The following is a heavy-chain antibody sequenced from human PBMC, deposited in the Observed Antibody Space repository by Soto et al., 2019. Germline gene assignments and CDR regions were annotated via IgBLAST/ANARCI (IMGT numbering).Heavy chain of an antibody. V-gene: IGHV5-51*01. D-gene: IGHD4-17*01. CDR1: GYIFTLYW. Sequence: AESLTTSCKASGYIFTLYWIGWVLQMPGKCLEWMGIIYPGDSDTRYSPSFQGQVTISADKSISTASLQWSSLKASDTAVYYCARQSPTPGYYYFSYGMDVWGQGTTVTVSS. J-gene: IGHJ6*02. CDR3: ARQSPTPGYYYFSYGMDV. CDR2: IYPGDSDT.